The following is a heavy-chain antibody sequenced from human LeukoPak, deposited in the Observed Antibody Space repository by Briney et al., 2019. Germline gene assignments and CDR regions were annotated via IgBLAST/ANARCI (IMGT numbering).Heavy chain of an antibody. V-gene: IGHV3-30*02. CDR1: GFTFSSYG. D-gene: IGHD3-22*01. CDR2: IRYDGSNT. CDR3: AKPGGYYDSSGYFDY. J-gene: IGHJ4*02. Sequence: RRPLRPSCAASGFTFSSYGMHWVRQAPGNGLEWVAFIRYDGSNTYYAHSVKGRFTISRNNSKNTLYLQMNSLRAEDTAVYYCAKPGGYYDSSGYFDYWGQGTLVTVSS.